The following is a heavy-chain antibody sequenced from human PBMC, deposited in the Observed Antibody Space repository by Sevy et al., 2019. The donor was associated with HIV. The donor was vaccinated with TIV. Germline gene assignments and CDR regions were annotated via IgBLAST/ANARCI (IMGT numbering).Heavy chain of an antibody. CDR3: ARVQRGGVPDY. J-gene: IGHJ4*02. D-gene: IGHD3-10*01. Sequence: ASVKVSCTSSGYTFIAHYLHWVRQAPGQGLEWMGWINPESGDTRYTEKFQGRVTMTRDTSISTAYMEVITLRSDDTAVYFCARVQRGGVPDYWGQGTRSPSPQ. CDR1: GYTFIAHY. CDR2: INPESGDT. V-gene: IGHV1-2*02.